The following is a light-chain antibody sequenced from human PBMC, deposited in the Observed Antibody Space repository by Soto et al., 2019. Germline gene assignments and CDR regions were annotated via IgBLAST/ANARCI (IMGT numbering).Light chain of an antibody. CDR1: SSDVGGYNY. V-gene: IGLV2-14*01. Sequence: QSVLTQPASVSGSPGQSITISCTGTSSDVGGYNYVSWYQQHPGKAPKLMIYDVSNRPSGVSNRLSGSKSGNTASLTISGRQAEDEADYYCSSYTSSSSYVFGTGTKLTVL. CDR2: DVS. J-gene: IGLJ1*01. CDR3: SSYTSSSSYV.